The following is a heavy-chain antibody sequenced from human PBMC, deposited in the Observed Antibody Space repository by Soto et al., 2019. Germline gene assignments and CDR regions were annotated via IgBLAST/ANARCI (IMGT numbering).Heavy chain of an antibody. J-gene: IGHJ6*02. D-gene: IGHD3-22*01. CDR1: GYTFTDYG. CDR2: ISGYNGNT. V-gene: IGHV1-18*03. Sequence: QVQLVESGAEVKKPGASVKVSCKASGYTFTDYGISWVRQAPGQGLEWMGWISGYNGNTKYAQKFQGRVTMTTDTPTNTAYMALRSLTSDDMAVYYCARDGESSYESSGNYYYHHGLDTLAQGTTVTVT. CDR3: ARDGESSYESSGNYYYHHGLDT.